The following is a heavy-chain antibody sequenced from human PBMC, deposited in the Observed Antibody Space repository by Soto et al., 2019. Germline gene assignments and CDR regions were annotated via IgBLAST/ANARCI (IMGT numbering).Heavy chain of an antibody. J-gene: IGHJ6*04. V-gene: IGHV3-48*01. CDR2: ISTYGSAI. CDR1: GFTFSSYS. Sequence: EVQLVESGGGLVQPGGSLRVSCAASGFTFSSYSMNWVRQAPGKGLEWVSYISTYGSAIYYADSVKGRFIISRDNAKNSLYLQMNSLRAEDTAVYYCARDSSDVWGKGTTVTVSS. CDR3: ARDSSDV.